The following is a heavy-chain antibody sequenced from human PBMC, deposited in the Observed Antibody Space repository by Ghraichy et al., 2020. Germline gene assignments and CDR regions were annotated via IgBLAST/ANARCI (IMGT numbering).Heavy chain of an antibody. J-gene: IGHJ4*03. D-gene: IGHD2/OR15-2a*01. Sequence: GGSLRLSCAASGFTFSTNGMNWVRQAPGKGLEWVSVIWCSRSNIYYADSVKGRFTISRDNSRNTLYLQMISLRDEDTAVYFCARVVYVTCNNTNGPSFDYWGQGTMVTVSS. CDR3: ARVVYVTCNNTNGPSFDY. CDR1: GFTFSTNG. CDR2: IWCSRSNI. V-gene: IGHV3-33*01.